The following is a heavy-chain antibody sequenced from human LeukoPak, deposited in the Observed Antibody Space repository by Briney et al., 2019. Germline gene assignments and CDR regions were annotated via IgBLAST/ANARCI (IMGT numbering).Heavy chain of an antibody. Sequence: SETLSLTCSVSGYSITNGFCWAWIRQAPGRGLEWIGSIFHSGATAYNFSLKSRVTISVDTSKNQFSLRLSALPAADAAVYYCARDKEGRITEVRGLNYGLDVWGTGTTVTVSS. CDR1: GYSITNGFC. D-gene: IGHD3-10*01. CDR2: IFHSGAT. J-gene: IGHJ6*04. V-gene: IGHV4-38-2*02. CDR3: ARDKEGRITEVRGLNYGLDV.